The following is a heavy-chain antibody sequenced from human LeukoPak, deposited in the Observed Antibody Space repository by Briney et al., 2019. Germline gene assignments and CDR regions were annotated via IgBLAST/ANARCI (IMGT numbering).Heavy chain of an antibody. CDR3: AHRHRGVASDI. Sequence: SGPTLVNPTQTLRLTCTFSGFSLSSGGVGVGWIRQPPGKALEWLGVIYENDEKLYSSPLQNRLSITKDTSKNQVVLTMANMDPVDTATYYCAHRHRGVASDIWGQGTMVTVSS. CDR1: GFSLSSGGVG. J-gene: IGHJ3*02. V-gene: IGHV2-5*01. D-gene: IGHD2-15*01. CDR2: IYENDEK.